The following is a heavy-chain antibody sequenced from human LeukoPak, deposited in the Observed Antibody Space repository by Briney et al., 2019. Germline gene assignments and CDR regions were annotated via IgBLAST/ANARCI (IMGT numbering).Heavy chain of an antibody. Sequence: SETLSLTCTVSGGSISSYYWSWIRQPPGKGLEWIGYIYYSGSTNYNPSLKSRVTTSVDTSKTQFSLKLSSVTAADTAVYYCARSSYYYAADASDIWGQGTLVTVSS. CDR3: ARSSYYYAADASDI. V-gene: IGHV4-59*01. D-gene: IGHD3-10*01. CDR1: GGSISSYY. J-gene: IGHJ3*02. CDR2: IYYSGST.